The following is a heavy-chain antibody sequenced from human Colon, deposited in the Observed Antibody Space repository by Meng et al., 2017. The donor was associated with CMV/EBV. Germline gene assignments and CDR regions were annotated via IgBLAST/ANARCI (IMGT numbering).Heavy chain of an antibody. CDR3: VRESWYFDF. Sequence: VQLVQSGTELKKPGASVNVSCKTSGYPFTANHLHWVRQAPGQGLEWMGWIYPQDGGTYFAQKFQDRVTLTRDTSITTAYMELSGLTSDDTAIYYCVRESWYFDFWGEGTLVTVSS. CDR1: GYPFTANH. CDR2: IYPQDGGT. V-gene: IGHV1-2*02. D-gene: IGHD6-13*01. J-gene: IGHJ4*02.